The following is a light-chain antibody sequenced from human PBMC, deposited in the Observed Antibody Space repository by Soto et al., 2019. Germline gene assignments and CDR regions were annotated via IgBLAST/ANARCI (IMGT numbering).Light chain of an antibody. V-gene: IGKV1-5*03. CDR3: QQYNSFPWT. CDR1: QSISSW. J-gene: IGKJ1*01. Sequence: DIQMTQSPSTLSGSVGDRVTITCRASQSISSWLAWYQQKPGKAPSLLRYKVSNLERGVPSRFRGSGSGTEFSLTISDLQPEDFEVYYCQQYNSFPWTFGQGTKVDIK. CDR2: KVS.